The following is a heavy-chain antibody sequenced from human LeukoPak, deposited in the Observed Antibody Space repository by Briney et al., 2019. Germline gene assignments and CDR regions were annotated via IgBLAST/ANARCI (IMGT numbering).Heavy chain of an antibody. CDR2: TYYRSKWYN. CDR1: GDSISSNSAA. V-gene: IGHV6-1*01. Sequence: SQTLSLTCAISGDSISSNSAAWDRIRQSPSRGLEWLGRTYYRSKWYNGYAVSVKSRITINPDTSKNQFSLQLNSVTPEDAAMYYCARSFNGFIDSWGQGTLVTVSS. CDR3: ARSFNGFIDS. D-gene: IGHD2-8*01. J-gene: IGHJ4*02.